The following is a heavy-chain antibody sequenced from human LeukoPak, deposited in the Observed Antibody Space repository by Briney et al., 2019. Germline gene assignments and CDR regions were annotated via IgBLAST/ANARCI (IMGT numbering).Heavy chain of an antibody. CDR2: IYYTGST. CDR1: GDSISSSDYY. J-gene: IGHJ4*02. Sequence: PSETLSLTCSVSGDSISSSDYYWDWIRQPPGKGLEWIGAIYYTGSTYYNPSLKGRVTISGDTSKNQFSLKLSSVTAAVTAVYYCARQNKPARPNFDNWGQGTLLTVSS. CDR3: ARQNKPARPNFDN. V-gene: IGHV4-39*01. D-gene: IGHD2-2*01.